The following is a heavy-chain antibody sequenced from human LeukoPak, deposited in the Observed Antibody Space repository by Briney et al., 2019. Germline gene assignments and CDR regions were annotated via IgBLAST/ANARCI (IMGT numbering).Heavy chain of an antibody. Sequence: GASVKVSCKASGGTFSSYAISWVRQAPGQGLEWMGGIIPVFGKANYAQKFQGRVTIATDESTRTAYMELSSLRSEDTAVYYCARSDGSPGIDGRYYYYYMDVWGKGTTVTVSS. CDR2: IIPVFGKA. CDR1: GGTFSSYA. D-gene: IGHD3-10*01. J-gene: IGHJ6*03. CDR3: ARSDGSPGIDGRYYYYYMDV. V-gene: IGHV1-69*05.